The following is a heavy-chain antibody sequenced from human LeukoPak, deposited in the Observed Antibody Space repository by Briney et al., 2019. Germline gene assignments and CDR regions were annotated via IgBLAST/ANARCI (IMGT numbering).Heavy chain of an antibody. D-gene: IGHD2/OR15-2a*01. Sequence: ASVKISCTASGYTFTIHYVHWVRQAPGQGLEWMGIIHPSGGNSRNTQNFQGRVTMTRDTSTSTVYLELSSLRSEDTAVYYCARDCSSTTCQGPVLDFWGQGTLVTVSS. V-gene: IGHV1-46*01. CDR1: GYTFTIHY. CDR2: IHPSGGNS. J-gene: IGHJ4*02. CDR3: ARDCSSTTCQGPVLDF.